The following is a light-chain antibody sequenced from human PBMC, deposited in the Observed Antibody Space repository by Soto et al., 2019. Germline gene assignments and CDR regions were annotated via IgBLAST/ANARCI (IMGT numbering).Light chain of an antibody. V-gene: IGKV3-20*01. Sequence: EIVLTQSPGTLSLSPGERATLSCRASQSVSSTYVAWYQQRPGQTPKLLIYEASTRATGIPDRFSGSGSGTDYTLTIGRLEPDDFAVYYCQQYGNSPQTFGQGTKVDSK. J-gene: IGKJ1*01. CDR2: EAS. CDR1: QSVSSTY. CDR3: QQYGNSPQT.